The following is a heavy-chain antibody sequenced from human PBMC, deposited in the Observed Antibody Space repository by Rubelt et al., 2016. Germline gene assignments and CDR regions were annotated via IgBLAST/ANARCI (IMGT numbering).Heavy chain of an antibody. CDR1: GFTFSSYG. CDR3: ATKAAGTLDN. V-gene: IGHV3-33*01. CDR2: IWYDGSNK. Sequence: GFTFSSYGMHWVRQAPGKGLEWVAVIWYDGSNKYYADSVKGRFTISRDNSKNTLFLQMNSLRAEDTAVYYCATKAAGTLDNWGQGTLVTVSS. D-gene: IGHD1-7*01. J-gene: IGHJ4*02.